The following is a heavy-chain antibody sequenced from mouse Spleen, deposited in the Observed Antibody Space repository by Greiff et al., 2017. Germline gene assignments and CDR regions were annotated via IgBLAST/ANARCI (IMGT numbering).Heavy chain of an antibody. V-gene: IGHV5-9*01. Sequence: EVMLVESGGGLVKLGGSLKLSCAASGFTFSSYYMSWVRQTPEKRLEWVATISSGGGSTYYPDSVKGRFTISRDNAKNTLYLQMSSLNSEDTAVYYCAREGVRLRGYFDYWGQGTTLTVSS. D-gene: IGHD1-2*01. CDR3: AREGVRLRGYFDY. CDR2: ISSGGGST. CDR1: GFTFSSYY. J-gene: IGHJ2*01.